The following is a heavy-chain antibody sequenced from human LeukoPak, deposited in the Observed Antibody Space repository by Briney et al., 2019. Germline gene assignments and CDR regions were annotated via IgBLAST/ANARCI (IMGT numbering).Heavy chain of an antibody. V-gene: IGHV3-9*01. D-gene: IGHD4-17*01. CDR3: ARFNGDYYGMDV. CDR2: ISWSSGSI. Sequence: PGGSLRLSCAASGFTFDDYAMHWVRQAPGKGLEWVSGISWSSGSIGYADSVKGRFTISRDNAKNSLYLQMNSLRDEDTAFYYCARFNGDYYGMDVWGQGTTVTVSS. J-gene: IGHJ6*02. CDR1: GFTFDDYA.